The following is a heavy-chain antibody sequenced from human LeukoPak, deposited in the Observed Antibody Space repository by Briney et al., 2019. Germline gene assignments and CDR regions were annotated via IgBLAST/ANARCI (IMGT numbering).Heavy chain of an antibody. CDR1: GRSLSSYY. V-gene: IGHV4-59*01. Sequence: PSETLSLTCTVSGRSLSSYYWSWIRQPPGKGLEWIGYIYYSGSTNYNPSLKSRVTISVDTSKNQFSLKLRSVTAADTAVYYCARYEVGATALDSWGQGTLVTVSS. CDR2: IYYSGST. D-gene: IGHD1-26*01. CDR3: ARYEVGATALDS. J-gene: IGHJ4*02.